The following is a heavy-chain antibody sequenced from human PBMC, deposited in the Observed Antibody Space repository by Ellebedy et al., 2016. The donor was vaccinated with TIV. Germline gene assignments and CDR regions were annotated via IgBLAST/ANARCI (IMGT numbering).Heavy chain of an antibody. D-gene: IGHD1-20*01. CDR2: VSGHGRIQ. V-gene: IGHV3-30-3*01. J-gene: IGHJ4*02. Sequence: GESLKISCVASGFTSSTYEIHWVRQAPGKGLEWVAVVSGHGRIQLYADSVKGRFTISRDNAKSTLYLQMNSLRAEDTAVYYCARDPYNWNGPFDYWGQGTLVTVSS. CDR1: GFTSSTYE. CDR3: ARDPYNWNGPFDY.